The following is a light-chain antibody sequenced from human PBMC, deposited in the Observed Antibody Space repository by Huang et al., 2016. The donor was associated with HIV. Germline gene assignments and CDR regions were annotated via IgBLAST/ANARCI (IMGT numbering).Light chain of an antibody. CDR1: QSVSSS. V-gene: IGKV3-15*01. Sequence: EIVMTQSPAILSVSPGERATLSCTASQSVSSSLAWYQQKPGQAPRLLIYDASTRETGIPVRFSGSGSGTEFTLTINSLQSEDFAVYYCKQYNNWPLTFGGGTKVEIK. J-gene: IGKJ4*01. CDR3: KQYNNWPLT. CDR2: DAS.